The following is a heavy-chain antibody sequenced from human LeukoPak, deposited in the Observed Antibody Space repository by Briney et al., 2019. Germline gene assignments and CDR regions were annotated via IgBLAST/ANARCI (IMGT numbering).Heavy chain of an antibody. CDR3: ASGGGYCSGGSCYHEDYYYYYGMDV. CDR2: INPNSGGT. Sequence: ASVKVSCKASGYTXTGYYMHGVRQAPGQGPEWMGWINPNSGGTNYAQKFQGRVTMTRDTSISTAYMELSRLRSDDTAVYYCASGGGYCSGGSCYHEDYYYYYGMDVWGQGTTVTVSS. J-gene: IGHJ6*02. CDR1: GYTXTGYY. V-gene: IGHV1-2*02. D-gene: IGHD2-15*01.